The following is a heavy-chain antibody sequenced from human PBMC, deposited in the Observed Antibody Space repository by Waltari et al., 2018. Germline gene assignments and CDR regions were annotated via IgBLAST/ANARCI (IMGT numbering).Heavy chain of an antibody. CDR1: GYSISSGNY. J-gene: IGHJ4*02. CDR3: ARGSPYEY. V-gene: IGHV4-38-2*01. CDR2: MHHSGTT. Sequence: QVQLQESGPGLVKPSETLSLTCAVPGYSISSGNYWGWIRQPPGKGLEYIASMHHSGTTYYNPSLKSRVTISLDTSKNQFSLSLSSVTAADTALYYCARGSPYEYWGQGTLVTVSS. D-gene: IGHD3-3*01.